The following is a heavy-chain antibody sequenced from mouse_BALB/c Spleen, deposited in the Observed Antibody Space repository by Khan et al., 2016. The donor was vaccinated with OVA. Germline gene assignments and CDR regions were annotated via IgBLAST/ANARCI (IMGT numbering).Heavy chain of an antibody. D-gene: IGHD2-1*01. J-gene: IGHJ2*01. Sequence: QVQLKESGPGLVAPSQSLSITCTVSGFSLITYDISWIRQPPGKGLEWLGVIWTGGGTTYNSAFMSRLSISKAHSKSPVFFTLNSLQTDDTALSYCGRGWGNSYYVDYWGQGTTLTVSS. CDR2: IWTGGGT. V-gene: IGHV2-9-2*01. CDR3: GRGWGNSYYVDY. CDR1: GFSLITYD.